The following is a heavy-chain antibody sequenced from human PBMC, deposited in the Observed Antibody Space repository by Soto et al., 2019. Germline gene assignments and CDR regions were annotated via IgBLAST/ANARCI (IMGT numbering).Heavy chain of an antibody. CDR2: IIPIFGTA. J-gene: IGHJ4*02. D-gene: IGHD6-13*01. CDR3: AIKWVRSSSWYIDY. CDR1: GYTFTSYG. V-gene: IGHV1-69*13. Sequence: ASVKVSCKASGYTFTSYGISWVRQAPGQGLEWMGGIIPIFGTANYAQKFQGRVTITADESTSTAYMELSSLRSEDTAVYYCAIKWVRSSSWYIDYWGQGTLVTVSS.